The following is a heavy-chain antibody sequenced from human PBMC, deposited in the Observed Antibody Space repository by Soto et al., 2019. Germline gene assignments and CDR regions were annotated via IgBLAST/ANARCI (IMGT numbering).Heavy chain of an antibody. Sequence: PSETLSLTCTVSGGSISSSSYYWGWIRQPPGKGLEWIGTINYSGSTYYNPSLNSRVTISVDTSKNQFSLKVGSVTAADTAIYYCARLPRIQLWLGWLDPWGQGTLVTVSS. CDR2: INYSGST. V-gene: IGHV4-39*01. CDR3: ARLPRIQLWLGWLDP. J-gene: IGHJ5*02. D-gene: IGHD5-18*01. CDR1: GGSISSSSYY.